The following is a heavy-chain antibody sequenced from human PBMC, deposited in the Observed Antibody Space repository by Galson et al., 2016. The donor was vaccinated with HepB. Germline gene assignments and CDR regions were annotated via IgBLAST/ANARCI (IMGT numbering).Heavy chain of an antibody. CDR2: IYKDGNT. CDR1: GFSVSDSY. CDR3: ATVLPAGHYWHPHL. D-gene: IGHD2-8*02. Sequence: SLRLSCAASGFSVSDSYMTWVRQAPGKGLDWVSIIYKDGNTFHAQFVKGRFTISRDDSKNSLDLQMSNVRAEDTAVYYCATVLPAGHYWHPHLWGRGTLVSVSS. V-gene: IGHV3-53*01. J-gene: IGHJ2*01.